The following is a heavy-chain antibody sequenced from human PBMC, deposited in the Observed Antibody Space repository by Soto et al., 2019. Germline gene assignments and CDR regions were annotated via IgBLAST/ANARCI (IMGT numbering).Heavy chain of an antibody. CDR3: AKAVGSYGNFDY. CDR2: ISWNSGSV. V-gene: IGHV3-9*03. CDR1: GFTFDHYA. Sequence: EVQLVESGGGLVQPGRSLRLSCAASGFTFDHYAMHWVRQPPGKGLEWVSGISWNSGSVGYADSVKGRFTISRDNAKNSLYLQMSSLRAEDMALYYCAKAVGSYGNFDYWGQGTLVTVSS. D-gene: IGHD5-18*01. J-gene: IGHJ4*02.